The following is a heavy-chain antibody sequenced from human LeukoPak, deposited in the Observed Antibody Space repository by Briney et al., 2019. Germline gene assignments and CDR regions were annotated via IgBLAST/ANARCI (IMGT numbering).Heavy chain of an antibody. J-gene: IGHJ1*01. CDR3: ARALDHVQKRYFQH. CDR2: IKQDGSEK. V-gene: IGHV3-7*01. CDR1: GFTFSSYW. D-gene: IGHD4-11*01. Sequence: PGGSLRLSCAASGFTFSSYWMSWVRQAPGKGLEWVANIKQDGSEKYYVDSVKGRFTISRDNAKNSLYLQMNSLRAEDTAVYYCARALDHVQKRYFQHWGQGTLVTVSS.